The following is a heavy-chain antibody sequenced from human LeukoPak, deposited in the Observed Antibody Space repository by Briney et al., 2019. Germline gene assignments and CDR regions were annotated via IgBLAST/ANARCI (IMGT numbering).Heavy chain of an antibody. J-gene: IGHJ4*02. V-gene: IGHV3-23*01. CDR3: AKDLTMVRGSTFDY. D-gene: IGHD3-10*01. CDR1: GFPFTGYA. Sequence: GGSLRLSCAASGFPFTGYAMSWVRQAPGKGLEWVSIISGSGDTSYYADSVKGRFTISRDNSKNTLYLHMNSLRAEDTAVFYCAKDLTMVRGSTFDYWGQGTLGTVSS. CDR2: ISGSGDTS.